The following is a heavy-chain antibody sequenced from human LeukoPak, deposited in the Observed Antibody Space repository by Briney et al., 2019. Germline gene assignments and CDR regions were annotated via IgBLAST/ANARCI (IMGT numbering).Heavy chain of an antibody. Sequence: GGSLSLSCGASGFTFSTNPMLCVRQAPGKGREGGSAISDTRTYYADPVEGRFTIYRDTSKNTVFLQMNSLRAEDTAVYYCVKEHVDRAFTRSFEIWGQGTVVTVSS. CDR2: ISDTRT. CDR1: GFTFSTNP. D-gene: IGHD3-10*01. J-gene: IGHJ3*02. CDR3: VKEHVDRAFTRSFEI. V-gene: IGHV3-23*01.